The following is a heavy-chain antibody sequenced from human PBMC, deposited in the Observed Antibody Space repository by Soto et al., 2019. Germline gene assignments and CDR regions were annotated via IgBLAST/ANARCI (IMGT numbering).Heavy chain of an antibody. CDR1: GGSFSSGGYY. CDR3: ARATSFSGHHGY. D-gene: IGHD2-8*02. J-gene: IGHJ4*02. V-gene: IGHV4-31*03. CDR2: IYYSGST. Sequence: QLQLQESGPGLVKPSQTLSLACTVSGGSFSSGGYYWSRIRQLPGKGLEWIGYIYYSGSTYYNPSLKSRFTISLDTSKNQFSLKLSSVTAADTAVYYCARATSFSGHHGYWGQGTLVTVSS.